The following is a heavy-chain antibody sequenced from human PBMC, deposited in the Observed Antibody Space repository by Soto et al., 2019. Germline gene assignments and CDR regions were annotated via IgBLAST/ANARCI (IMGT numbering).Heavy chain of an antibody. J-gene: IGHJ6*02. CDR3: ARLLGYCSGGSCYAGDYYGMDV. CDR2: IYYSGST. Sequence: SETLSLTCTVSGGSISSSSYYWGWIRQPPGKGLEWIGNIYYSGSTYYNPSLKSRVTISVDTSKNQFSLKLSSVTAADTAVYYCARLLGYCSGGSCYAGDYYGMDVWGQGTTVTVSS. V-gene: IGHV4-39*01. D-gene: IGHD2-15*01. CDR1: GGSISSSSYY.